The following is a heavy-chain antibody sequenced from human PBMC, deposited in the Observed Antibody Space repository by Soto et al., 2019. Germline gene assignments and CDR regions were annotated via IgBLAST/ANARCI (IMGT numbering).Heavy chain of an antibody. CDR3: ARHDRSFVWGSYRPNWFDP. CDR1: GGSISSSSYY. J-gene: IGHJ5*02. Sequence: TSETLSLTCTVSGGSISSSSYYWGWIRQPPGKGLEWIGSIYYSGSTYYNPSLKSRVTISVDTSKNQFSLKLSSVTAADTAVYYCARHDRSFVWGSYRPNWFDPWGQGTLVTVSS. CDR2: IYYSGST. V-gene: IGHV4-39*01. D-gene: IGHD3-16*02.